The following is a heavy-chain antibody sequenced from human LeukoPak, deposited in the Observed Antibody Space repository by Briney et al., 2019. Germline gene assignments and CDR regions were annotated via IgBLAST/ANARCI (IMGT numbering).Heavy chain of an antibody. V-gene: IGHV5-51*01. CDR2: IYPGDSDT. CDR3: ARGGGSYDSSGYFDS. D-gene: IGHD3-22*01. CDR1: GYNFTNQW. J-gene: IGHJ4*02. Sequence: GESLKISCKGSGYNFTNQWIGWVRQMPGKGLEWAGIIYPGDSDTRYSPSFQGQVTISADKSISTAYLQWSSLKASDTAMYYCARGGGSYDSSGYFDSWGQGSLVTVSS.